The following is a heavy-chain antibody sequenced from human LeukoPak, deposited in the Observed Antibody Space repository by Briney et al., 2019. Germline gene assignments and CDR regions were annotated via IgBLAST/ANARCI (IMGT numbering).Heavy chain of an antibody. Sequence: SQTLSLTCTVSGGSISSGGYYWSWIRQHPGKGLEWIGYIYYSGSTYYNPSLKSRVTISVDTSKNQFSLKLSSVTAADTAVYYCARTAGDYGDSTLFDYWGQGTLVTVSS. CDR2: IYYSGST. J-gene: IGHJ4*02. V-gene: IGHV4-31*03. CDR3: ARTAGDYGDSTLFDY. D-gene: IGHD4-17*01. CDR1: GGSISSGGYY.